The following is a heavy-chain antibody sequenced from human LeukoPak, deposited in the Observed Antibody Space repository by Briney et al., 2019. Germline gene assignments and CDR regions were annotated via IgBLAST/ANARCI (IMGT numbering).Heavy chain of an antibody. V-gene: IGHV1-2*02. CDR2: INPNSGGT. D-gene: IGHD2-15*01. J-gene: IGHJ4*02. Sequence: ASVKVSCEASGYTFTGYYMHWVRQAPGQGLEWMGWINPNSGGTNYAQKFQGRVTMTRDTSISTAYMELSRLRSDDTAVYYCARGSLAARLLGYCSGGSCYLFDYWGQGTLVTVSS. CDR3: ARGSLAARLLGYCSGGSCYLFDY. CDR1: GYTFTGYY.